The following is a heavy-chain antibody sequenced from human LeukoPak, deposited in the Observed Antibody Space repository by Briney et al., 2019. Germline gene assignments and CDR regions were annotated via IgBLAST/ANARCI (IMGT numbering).Heavy chain of an antibody. Sequence: PGGSLRLSCVASGFSLGTYWMSWVRRPPGKGLEWVANIKHDGSQRYYVDSVKGRFTISRDNAKNSLYLQMNSLRAEDTAVYHCVRDGMGVIKAFDIWGQGTMVTVSS. CDR2: IKHDGSQR. D-gene: IGHD3-10*01. V-gene: IGHV3-7*05. CDR1: GFSLGTYW. CDR3: VRDGMGVIKAFDI. J-gene: IGHJ3*02.